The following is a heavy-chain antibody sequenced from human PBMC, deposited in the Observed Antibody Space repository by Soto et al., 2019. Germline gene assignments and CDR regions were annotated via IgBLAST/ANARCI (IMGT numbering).Heavy chain of an antibody. CDR3: ARLWSSSWYYYYGMAV. V-gene: IGHV4-59*08. CDR1: GGSISSYY. CDR2: IYYSGST. Sequence: PSETLSLTCTVSGGSISSYYWSWIRQPPGKGLEWIGYIYYSGSTNYNPSLKSRVTISVDTSKNQFSLKLSSVTAADTAVYYCARLWSSSWYYYYGMAVWGQGTTVTVSS. J-gene: IGHJ6*02. D-gene: IGHD6-13*01.